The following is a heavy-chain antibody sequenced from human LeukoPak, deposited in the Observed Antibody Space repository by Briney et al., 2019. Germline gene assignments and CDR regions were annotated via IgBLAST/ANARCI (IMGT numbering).Heavy chain of an antibody. CDR3: ARELPDSPYCSGGSCYSYFDF. V-gene: IGHV4-30-4*08. J-gene: IGHJ4*02. CDR2: IYYSGRT. CDR1: GGSISSSSYY. D-gene: IGHD2-15*01. Sequence: SETLSLTCTVSGGSISSSSYYWGWIRQPPGKGLEWIGYIYYSGRTSYSPSLKSRLTISLDTSKNQFSLRLSSVTAADTAAYYCARELPDSPYCSGGSCYSYFDFWGQGALVTVSS.